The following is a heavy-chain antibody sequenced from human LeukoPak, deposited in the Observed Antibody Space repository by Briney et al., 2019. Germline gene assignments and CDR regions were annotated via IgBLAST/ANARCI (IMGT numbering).Heavy chain of an antibody. CDR1: GGSFSGYY. V-gene: IGHV4-34*01. J-gene: IGHJ4*02. Sequence: PSETLSLTCAVYGGSFSGYYWSWIRQPPGKGLEWIGEINHSGSTNYNPSLKSRVTISVDTSKNQFSLKLSSVTAADTAVYYCARGGDCSGVLCFPFGYWGQGTLVTVSS. CDR2: INHSGST. D-gene: IGHD2-15*01. CDR3: ARGGDCSGVLCFPFGY.